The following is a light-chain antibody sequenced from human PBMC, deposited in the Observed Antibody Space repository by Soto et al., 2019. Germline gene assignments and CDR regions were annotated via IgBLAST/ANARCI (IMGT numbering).Light chain of an antibody. CDR1: SSNIGSNT. CDR3: AAWDDSLSVYWV. J-gene: IGLJ3*02. CDR2: SNN. Sequence: QSVLTQPPSASGTPGQRVTISCSGSSSNIGSNTVNWYQQLPGTAPKLLIYSNNQRPSGVPDRFSGSKSGTSASLAISGLRSEDEADYYCAAWDDSLSVYWVFGGGTQLTVL. V-gene: IGLV1-44*01.